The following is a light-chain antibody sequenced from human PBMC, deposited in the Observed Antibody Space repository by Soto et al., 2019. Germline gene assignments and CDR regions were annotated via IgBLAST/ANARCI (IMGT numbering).Light chain of an antibody. CDR2: YVI. V-gene: IGLV2-11*01. CDR1: SSDVVSYNF. J-gene: IGLJ1*01. CDR3: CSYAGSYTRV. Sequence: QSALTQPRSVSGSRGQSVTIFCAASSSDVVSYNFVCWLQQHPRKAPKLIIYYVINRPSVVPHHFAGSKSGNAAYLPISGLQAEDEADYFCCSYAGSYTRVFGNGTKVTVL.